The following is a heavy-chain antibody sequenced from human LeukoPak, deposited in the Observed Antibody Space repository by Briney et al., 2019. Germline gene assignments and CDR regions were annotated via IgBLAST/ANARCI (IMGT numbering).Heavy chain of an antibody. Sequence: GGSLRLSCAASASTFSSNWMHCVRQAPGKGLVWVSRISKDGSSTNYADSVKGRFTISRDNAKNTLYLQMSSLTAEDTAVYYCARAPPYGGGWYGPDEYWGQGTLVSVSS. D-gene: IGHD6-19*01. CDR3: ARAPPYGGGWYGPDEY. J-gene: IGHJ4*02. CDR1: ASTFSSNW. CDR2: ISKDGSST. V-gene: IGHV3-74*01.